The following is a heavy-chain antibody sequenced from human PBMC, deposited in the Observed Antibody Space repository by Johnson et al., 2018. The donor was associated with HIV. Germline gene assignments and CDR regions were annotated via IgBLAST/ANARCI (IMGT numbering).Heavy chain of an antibody. CDR3: VKDRWLRLPGAEFFCDI. V-gene: IGHV3-13*01. Sequence: VQLVESGGGLVQPGGSLRLSCAASGFTFSSYDMHWVRQATGKGLEWVSVITTAGDTHYPGSVTGRFTISRENAKNSLYHQMNSLRAGDTAVYYCVKDRWLRLPGAEFFCDIWGQGTMVTVSS. CDR2: ITTAGDT. D-gene: IGHD5-12*01. J-gene: IGHJ3*02. CDR1: GFTFSSYD.